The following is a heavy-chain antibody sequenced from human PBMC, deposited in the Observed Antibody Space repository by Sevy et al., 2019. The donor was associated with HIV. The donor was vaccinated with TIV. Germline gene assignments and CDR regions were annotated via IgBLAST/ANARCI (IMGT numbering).Heavy chain of an antibody. Sequence: SETLSLTCAVYGGSFSGYYWSWIRQPPGKGLEWIGEINHSGGTNYNPSLKSRVTISGDTSKNQFSLNLNSVTAADTAVYYCARHCTGSSCSHAFDIWGQGTMVTVS. J-gene: IGHJ3*02. CDR3: ARHCTGSSCSHAFDI. CDR1: GGSFSGYY. D-gene: IGHD2-15*01. CDR2: INHSGGT. V-gene: IGHV4-34*01.